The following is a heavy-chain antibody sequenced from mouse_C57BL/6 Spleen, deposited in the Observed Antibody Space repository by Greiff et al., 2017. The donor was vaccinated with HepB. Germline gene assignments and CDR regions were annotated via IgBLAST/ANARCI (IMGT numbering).Heavy chain of an antibody. CDR1: GYSITSGYY. V-gene: IGHV3-6*01. CDR3: ARAHYGSSPLGY. D-gene: IGHD1-1*01. Sequence: VQLKESGPGLVKPSQSLSLTCSVTGYSITSGYYWNWIRQFPGNKLEWMGYISYDGSNNYNPSLKNRISITRDTSKNQFFLKLNSVTTEDTATYYCARAHYGSSPLGYWGQGTTLTVSS. CDR2: ISYDGSN. J-gene: IGHJ2*01.